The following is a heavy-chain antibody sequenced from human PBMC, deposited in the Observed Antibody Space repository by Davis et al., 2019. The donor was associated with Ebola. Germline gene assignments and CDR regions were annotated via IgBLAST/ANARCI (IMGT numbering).Heavy chain of an antibody. J-gene: IGHJ6*02. V-gene: IGHV5-51*01. Sequence: GESLKISCKGSGYSFTSYWIGWVRQMPGKGLEWMGIIYPGDSDTRYSPSFQGQVTISAGKSISTAYLQWSSLKASDTAMYYCARHEGRYYDSSGYYYYYYGMDVWGQGTTVTVSS. CDR1: GYSFTSYW. CDR3: ARHEGRYYDSSGYYYYYYGMDV. D-gene: IGHD3-22*01. CDR2: IYPGDSDT.